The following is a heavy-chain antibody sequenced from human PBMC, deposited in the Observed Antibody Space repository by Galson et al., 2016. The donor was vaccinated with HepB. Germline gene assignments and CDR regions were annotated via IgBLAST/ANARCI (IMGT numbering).Heavy chain of an antibody. CDR2: INPISGGT. J-gene: IGHJ3*02. CDR1: GYTFSDYF. D-gene: IGHD1-26*01. V-gene: IGHV1-2*02. CDR3: ARGILLGSDAFDI. Sequence: SVKVSCKASGYTFSDYFLHWVRQAPGQGLEWMGWINPISGGTDLPQKFQGRVTMTRDTSISTAYMELSRLTFDDTAVYYCARGILLGSDAFDIWGHGTMVTVSS.